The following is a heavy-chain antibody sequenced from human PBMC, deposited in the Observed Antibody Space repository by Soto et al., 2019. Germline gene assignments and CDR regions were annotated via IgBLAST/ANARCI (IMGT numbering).Heavy chain of an antibody. V-gene: IGHV3-23*01. J-gene: IGHJ6*02. Sequence: GGSLRLSCAASGFTFSSYAMTWVRQAPGRGLEWVSAISGTGSPTYYADSVKGRYTISRDNSKNTLYLQMNSLRADDTAVYYCARDLSGGTYNYYYGMDVWGQGTTVTVSS. CDR1: GFTFSSYA. CDR2: ISGTGSPT. D-gene: IGHD1-26*01. CDR3: ARDLSGGTYNYYYGMDV.